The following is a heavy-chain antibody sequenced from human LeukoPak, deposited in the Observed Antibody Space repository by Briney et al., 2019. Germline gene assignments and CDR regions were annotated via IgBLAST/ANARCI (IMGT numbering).Heavy chain of an antibody. V-gene: IGHV4-39*06. CDR3: ARDQTVTGGFDY. Sequence: SETLSLTSTVSGGSISSSTYCWAWIRQPPGKGLEWIGYIYYNGGTFYTPSLKSRVTISIDRSENKFALRLNSVTAADTAVYYCARDQTVTGGFDYWRQGILVTVSS. CDR1: GGSISSSTYC. J-gene: IGHJ4*02. CDR2: IYYNGGT. D-gene: IGHD4-17*01.